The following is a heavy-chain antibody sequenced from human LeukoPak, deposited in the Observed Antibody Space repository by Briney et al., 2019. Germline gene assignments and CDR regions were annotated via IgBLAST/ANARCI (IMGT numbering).Heavy chain of an antibody. V-gene: IGHV4-30-4*08. CDR3: ARDNRNNWNYDY. CDR1: GGSISSGDYY. CDR2: IYYSGST. D-gene: IGHD1-7*01. Sequence: SQTLSLTCTVSGGSISSGDYYWSWIRQPPGKGLEWIGYIYYSGSTYYNPSLKSRVTISVDTSKNQFSLKLSSVTAADTAVYYCARDNRNNWNYDYWGQGTLVTVSS. J-gene: IGHJ4*02.